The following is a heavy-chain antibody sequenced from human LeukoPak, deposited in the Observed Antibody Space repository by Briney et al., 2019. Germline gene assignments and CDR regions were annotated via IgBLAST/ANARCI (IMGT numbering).Heavy chain of an antibody. CDR2: INWNGGST. V-gene: IGHV3-20*04. CDR3: ARDLPPGSSGWFLGY. D-gene: IGHD6-19*01. CDR1: GFTFDDYG. J-gene: IGHJ4*02. Sequence: GGSLRLSCAASGFTFDDYGMSWVRQAPGKGLEWVSGINWNGGSTGYADSVKGRFTISRDNAKNSLYLQMNSLRAEDTALYYCARDLPPGSSGWFLGYWGQGTLVTVSS.